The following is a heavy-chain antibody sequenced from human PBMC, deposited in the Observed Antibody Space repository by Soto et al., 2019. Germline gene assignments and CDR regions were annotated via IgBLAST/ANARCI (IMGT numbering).Heavy chain of an antibody. D-gene: IGHD2-8*02. CDR1: GGSISGYY. CDR3: ARLTGGTYLSFYYYIGV. J-gene: IGHJ6*03. Sequence: QVQLQESGPGLVKPSETLSLTCTVSGGSISGYYWSWIRQHPGKGLEWIGYIYYSGTTNYDPSLKSRVTMSVDTSKNQFSLKLSYVTAADTAVYYCARLTGGTYLSFYYYIGVWGKGTTVTVSS. CDR2: IYYSGTT. V-gene: IGHV4-59*01.